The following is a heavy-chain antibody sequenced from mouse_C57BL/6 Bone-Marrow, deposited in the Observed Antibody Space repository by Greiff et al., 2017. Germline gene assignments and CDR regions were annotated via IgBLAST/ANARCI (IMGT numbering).Heavy chain of an antibody. V-gene: IGHV1-64*01. Sequence: QVQLQQPGAELVKPGASVKLSCKASGYTFTCYWMHWVKQRPGQGLEWIGMIHPNSGSTNYNEKFKSKATLTVDKSSSTAYMQLSSLTSEDSAVYYCARIGGITTVAYWGQGTTLTVSS. J-gene: IGHJ2*01. CDR3: ARIGGITTVAY. D-gene: IGHD1-1*01. CDR2: IHPNSGST. CDR1: GYTFTCYW.